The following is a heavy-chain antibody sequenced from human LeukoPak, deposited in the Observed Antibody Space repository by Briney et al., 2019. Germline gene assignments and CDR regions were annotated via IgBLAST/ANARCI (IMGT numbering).Heavy chain of an antibody. CDR2: ISSSSSYI. CDR1: GFTFSSYS. CDR3: ARDRYSSSWTFQH. J-gene: IGHJ1*01. D-gene: IGHD6-13*01. V-gene: IGHV3-21*01. Sequence: PGGSLRLSCAASGFTFSSYSMNWVRQAPGKGLEWVSSISSSSSYIYYADSVKGRFTISRDNAKNSLYLQMNSLRAEDTAVYYCARDRYSSSWTFQHWGQGTLVTVSS.